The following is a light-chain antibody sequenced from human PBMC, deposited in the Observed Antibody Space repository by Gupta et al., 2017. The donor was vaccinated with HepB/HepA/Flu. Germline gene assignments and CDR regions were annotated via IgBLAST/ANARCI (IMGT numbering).Light chain of an antibody. CDR3: NSRDSSDNHVI. J-gene: IGLJ2*01. Sequence: SSELTQDPAVSVALGQTVKITCQGDSLRSCYATWYQQKPGQAPVLVIYGVNQRPSGIPDRFSGSSSGKTASLNITGAQAEDEADYYCNSRDSSDNHVIFGGGTKVTVL. CDR1: SLRSCY. V-gene: IGLV3-19*01. CDR2: GVN.